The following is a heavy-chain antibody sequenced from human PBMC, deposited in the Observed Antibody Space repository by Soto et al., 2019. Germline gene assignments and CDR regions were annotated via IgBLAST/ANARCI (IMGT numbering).Heavy chain of an antibody. J-gene: IGHJ4*02. Sequence: QPGGSLRLSCTASGFTFGDYAMSWFRQAPGKGLEWVGFIRSKAYGGTTEYAASVKGRFTISRDDSKSIAYLQMNSLKTEDTAVYYCTRDKYYDILTGPPAIDYWGQGNLVTVSS. CDR1: GFTFGDYA. V-gene: IGHV3-49*03. CDR3: TRDKYYDILTGPPAIDY. CDR2: IRSKAYGGTT. D-gene: IGHD3-9*01.